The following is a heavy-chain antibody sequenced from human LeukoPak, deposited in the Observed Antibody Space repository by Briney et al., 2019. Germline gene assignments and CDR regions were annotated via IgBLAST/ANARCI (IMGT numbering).Heavy chain of an antibody. J-gene: IGHJ4*02. CDR2: IYHSGST. V-gene: IGHV4-30-2*01. CDR1: GGSISSGGYS. D-gene: IGHD6-6*01. CDR3: ARARAARTPYFDY. Sequence: SETLSLTCAVSGGSISSGGYSWSWIRQPPGKGLEWIGYIYHSGSTYYNPSLKSRVTISVDRSKNQFSLKLSSVTAADTAVYYCARARAARTPYFDYWGQGTLVTVSS.